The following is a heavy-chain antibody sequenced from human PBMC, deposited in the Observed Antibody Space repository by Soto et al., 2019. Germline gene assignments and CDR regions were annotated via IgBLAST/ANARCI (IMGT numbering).Heavy chain of an antibody. CDR2: ISYDGSNK. V-gene: IGHV3-30-3*01. J-gene: IGHJ6*02. Sequence: QVQLVESGGGVVQPGRSLRLSCAASGFTFSSYAMHWVRQAPGKGLEWVAVISYDGSNKYYADSVKGRFTISRDNSKNPLYLQMNSLKGEDTAVYYCAKDSSTVTTLKRGMDVWGQGTTVTVSS. CDR1: GFTFSSYA. D-gene: IGHD4-17*01. CDR3: AKDSSTVTTLKRGMDV.